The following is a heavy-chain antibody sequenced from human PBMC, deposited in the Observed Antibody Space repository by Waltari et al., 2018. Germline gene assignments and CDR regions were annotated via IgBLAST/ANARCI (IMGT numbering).Heavy chain of an antibody. CDR2: MNPNSGNT. V-gene: IGHV1-8*01. Sequence: QVQLVQSGAEGKKPGHSVKVARTASGYPFPKLDVYWVRQATGQGLEWMGWMNPNSGNTGYAQKFQCRVTLTRNTSVNTAYMELSSLRSEDTAFYYCARYNSPYSDFDYWGQGTLVTVSS. CDR3: ARYNSPYSDFDY. J-gene: IGHJ4*02. CDR1: GYPFPKLD. D-gene: IGHD3-22*01.